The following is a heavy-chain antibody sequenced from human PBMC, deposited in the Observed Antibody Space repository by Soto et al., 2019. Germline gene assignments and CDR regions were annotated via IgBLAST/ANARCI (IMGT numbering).Heavy chain of an antibody. V-gene: IGHV3-64D*06. J-gene: IGHJ4*02. CDR1: GFIFSSYA. CDR3: VKDRYVDY. Sequence: PGGSLRLSCSVSGFIFSSYAMHWVRQAPGKGLEYVASISSEGASTYYADSVKGRFIISRDNSKNTLYLQMSSLRVEDTAVYYSVKDRYVDYWGQGILVTVSS. CDR2: ISSEGAST.